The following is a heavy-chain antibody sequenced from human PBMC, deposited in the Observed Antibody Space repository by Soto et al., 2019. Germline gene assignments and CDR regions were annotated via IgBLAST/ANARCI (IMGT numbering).Heavy chain of an antibody. V-gene: IGHV4-59*01. CDR3: AIDRLTEQYFFFQAEDGIRDL. J-gene: IGHJ2*01. D-gene: IGHD3-3*01. Sequence: RQPPGKGLDSIVYIYYSGSTTYNPSLKSRGTISVDTSKNQVSLKLSFVTAADTAVYYCAIDRLTEQYFFFQAEDGIRDL. CDR2: IYYSGST.